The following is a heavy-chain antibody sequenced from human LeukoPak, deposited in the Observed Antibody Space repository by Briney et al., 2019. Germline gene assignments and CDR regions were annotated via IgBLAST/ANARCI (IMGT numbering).Heavy chain of an antibody. CDR1: GGSISSGSYY. V-gene: IGHV4-61*02. J-gene: IGHJ4*02. CDR3: ARDGGSSWSGGYFDY. D-gene: IGHD6-13*01. Sequence: SETLSLTCTVSGGSISSGSYYWSWIRQPAGKGLEWIGRIYTSGSTIYNPSLKSRVTISVDTSKNQFSLKLSSVTAADTAVYYCARDGGSSWSGGYFDYWGQGTLVTVSS. CDR2: IYTSGST.